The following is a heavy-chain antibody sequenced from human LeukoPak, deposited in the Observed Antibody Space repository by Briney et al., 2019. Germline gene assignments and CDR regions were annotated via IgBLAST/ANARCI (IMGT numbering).Heavy chain of an antibody. D-gene: IGHD2-21*02. CDR2: IYYSGST. CDR3: AREETDWYFDL. V-gene: IGHV4-30-4*01. Sequence: SETLSLTCTVSGGSISSGDYYWSWIRQPPGKGLEWIGYIYYSGSTYYNPSLKSRVTISVDTSENQFSLKLSSVTAADTAVYYCAREETDWYFDLWGRGTLVTVSS. J-gene: IGHJ2*01. CDR1: GGSISSGDYY.